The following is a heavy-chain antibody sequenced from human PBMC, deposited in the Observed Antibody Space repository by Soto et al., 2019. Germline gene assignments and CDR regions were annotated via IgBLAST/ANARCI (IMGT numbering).Heavy chain of an antibody. CDR1: GFTFSSYA. Sequence: EVQLLESGGDLVQPGGSLRLSCAPSGFTFSSYAMSWVRQAPGKGLEWVSTISGSGGSTYYAESVKGRFTISRDNSESMMYLEMNSLRAEDTAVYYCAKDPASNWNQFDYWGQGSLVTVSS. CDR3: AKDPASNWNQFDY. V-gene: IGHV3-23*01. CDR2: ISGSGGST. D-gene: IGHD1-1*01. J-gene: IGHJ4*02.